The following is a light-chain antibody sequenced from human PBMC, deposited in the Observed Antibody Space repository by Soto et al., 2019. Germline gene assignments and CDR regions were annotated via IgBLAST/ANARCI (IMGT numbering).Light chain of an antibody. CDR2: GAS. CDR3: QQYGSSGT. Sequence: EIVLTQSPATLSVSPGERATLSCRASQSVSSNLAWYQQIPGRAPRLLIYGASTRASGIPARFSASGSGTEFTLTISSLQSEDFAVYYCQQYGSSGTFGQGTKVDIK. J-gene: IGKJ1*01. CDR1: QSVSSN. V-gene: IGKV3-15*01.